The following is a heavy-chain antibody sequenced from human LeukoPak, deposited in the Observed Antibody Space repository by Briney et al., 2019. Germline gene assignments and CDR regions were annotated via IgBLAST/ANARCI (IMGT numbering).Heavy chain of an antibody. Sequence: PGGSLRLSCAASGFTFSSYVMHWVRQAPGKGLEWVAIISYDGSNEYYADSVKGRFTISRDNSKNTLYLQMNSLRAADTAVYYCARDKGTSSLSSFAYWGQGTLVTVSP. J-gene: IGHJ4*02. D-gene: IGHD6-6*01. V-gene: IGHV3-30*04. CDR2: ISYDGSNE. CDR1: GFTFSSYV. CDR3: ARDKGTSSLSSFAY.